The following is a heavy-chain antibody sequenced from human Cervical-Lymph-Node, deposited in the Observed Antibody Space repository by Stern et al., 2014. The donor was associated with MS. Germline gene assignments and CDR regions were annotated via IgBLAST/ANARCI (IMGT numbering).Heavy chain of an antibody. CDR2: ISHNGATS. V-gene: IGHV3-30-3*01. CDR3: ASRGTPFDVTSINEY. CDR1: GFTFRSFA. D-gene: IGHD1-1*01. Sequence: QVQLVESGGGVVQPGRSLRLSCAASGFTFRSFAMHWVRQAPGKGLEWVAVISHNGATSYYADSVKGRFTISRDNSKDPVFLQMNSLRPEDTAVYYCASRGTPFDVTSINEYWGQGTLVTVSS. J-gene: IGHJ4*02.